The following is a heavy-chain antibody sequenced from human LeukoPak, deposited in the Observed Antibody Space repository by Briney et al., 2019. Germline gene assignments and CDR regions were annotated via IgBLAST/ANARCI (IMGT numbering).Heavy chain of an antibody. Sequence: GESLKISCKGCGYSFTSYWIGCVRQMPGKGLEWMGIIYPGDSDTRYSPSFQGQVTISADESISTAYLQWSSLKASDTAMYYCARHGSGDYYDSSGYYYPNWFDPWGQGTLVTVSS. D-gene: IGHD3-22*01. CDR3: ARHGSGDYYDSSGYYYPNWFDP. V-gene: IGHV5-51*01. J-gene: IGHJ5*02. CDR1: GYSFTSYW. CDR2: IYPGDSDT.